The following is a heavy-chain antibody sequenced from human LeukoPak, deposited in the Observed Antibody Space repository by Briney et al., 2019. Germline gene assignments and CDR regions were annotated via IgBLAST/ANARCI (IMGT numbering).Heavy chain of an antibody. V-gene: IGHV4-59*05. J-gene: IGHJ6*03. Sequence: PSETLSLTCTVSGGSISSYYWSWIRQSPGKGLEWIGSIYYSGSTYYNPSLQSRVTISVDTSKNQFSLKLNSVTAADTAVYYCASFYCSGGSCYQYFSYYYMDVWGKGTTVTISS. D-gene: IGHD2-15*01. CDR2: IYYSGST. CDR3: ASFYCSGGSCYQYFSYYYMDV. CDR1: GGSISSYY.